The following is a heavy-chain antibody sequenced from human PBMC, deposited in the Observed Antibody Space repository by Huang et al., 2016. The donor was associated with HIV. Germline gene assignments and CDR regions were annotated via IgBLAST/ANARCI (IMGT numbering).Heavy chain of an antibody. CDR2: CAPEHGET. D-gene: IGHD2-21*01. CDR1: GYTLTELS. J-gene: IGHJ3*02. V-gene: IGHV1-24*01. CDR3: AAGYDTYYDI. Sequence: QVQLVQSGAEVKKPGASVKVSCKVSGYTLTELSIHWVRQAPGKGLEWMGGCAPEHGETSYAQNFQGRVTMTEDTATDTADMELHSLRPEDTAVYYCAAGYDTYYDIWGQGTMVIASS.